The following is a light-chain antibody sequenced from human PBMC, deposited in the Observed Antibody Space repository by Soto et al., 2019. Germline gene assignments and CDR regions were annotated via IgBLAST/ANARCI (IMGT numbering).Light chain of an antibody. CDR3: QQYATSPLT. CDR2: GAS. J-gene: IGKJ1*01. CDR1: QSVSNNY. Sequence: EIVLTHFPGTLSLSPGERATLSCRASQSVSNNYLAWYQQKPGQAPRLVIFGASNRATGIPHKFTASGSGTEFPLTISRLEPEDVAVYYCQQYATSPLTFGHGTKVEI. V-gene: IGKV3-20*01.